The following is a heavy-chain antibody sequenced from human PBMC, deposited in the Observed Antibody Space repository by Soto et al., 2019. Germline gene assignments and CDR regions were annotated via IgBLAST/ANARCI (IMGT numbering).Heavy chain of an antibody. CDR1: GFTFSSYA. J-gene: IGHJ3*02. D-gene: IGHD6-6*01. CDR2: ISGSGGST. Sequence: PGGSLRLSCAASGFTFSSYAMSWVRQAPGKGLEWVSAISGSGGSTYYADSVRGRFTISRDNSKNTLYLQMNSLRAEDTAVYYCAKDRDSSSPGGDAFDIWGQGTMVTVSS. CDR3: AKDRDSSSPGGDAFDI. V-gene: IGHV3-23*01.